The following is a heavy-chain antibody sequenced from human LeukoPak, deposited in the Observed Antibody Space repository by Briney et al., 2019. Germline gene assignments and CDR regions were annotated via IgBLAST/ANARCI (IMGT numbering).Heavy chain of an antibody. J-gene: IGHJ3*02. V-gene: IGHV7-4-1*02. Sequence: GASVKVSCKASGYTFTSYAMNWVRQAPGQGLEWMGWINTNTGNPTYAQGFTGRFVFSLDTSVSTAYLQISSLKAEDTAVYYCARDPLYYYDSSGPTNQGAFDIWGQGTMVTVSS. D-gene: IGHD3-22*01. CDR2: INTNTGNP. CDR1: GYTFTSYA. CDR3: ARDPLYYYDSSGPTNQGAFDI.